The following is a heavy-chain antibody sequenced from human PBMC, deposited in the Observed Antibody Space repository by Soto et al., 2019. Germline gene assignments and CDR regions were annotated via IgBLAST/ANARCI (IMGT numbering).Heavy chain of an antibody. Sequence: SETLSLTCTVPGGSIGSNYWSWIRQPPGKGLEWIAYIYHSGSTNYNPSLKSRVTISVDTSKNQFSLKLSSVTAADTAVYYCARWPQLEPRFDYWGQGTLVTVSS. CDR2: IYHSGST. J-gene: IGHJ4*02. D-gene: IGHD1-1*01. V-gene: IGHV4-59*12. CDR1: GGSIGSNY. CDR3: ARWPQLEPRFDY.